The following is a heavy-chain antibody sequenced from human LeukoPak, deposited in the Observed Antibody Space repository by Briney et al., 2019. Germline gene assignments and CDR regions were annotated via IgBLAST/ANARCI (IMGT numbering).Heavy chain of an antibody. J-gene: IGHJ6*02. Sequence: GGSLRLSCAASGFTFSSYAMSWVRQAPGQGLEWVSAISGSGGSTYYADSVKGRFTISGDNSKNTLYLQMNSLRAEDTAVYYCASPYYDILTGYSTYYYYYDMDVWGQGTTVTVSS. D-gene: IGHD3-9*01. CDR2: ISGSGGST. CDR1: GFTFSSYA. V-gene: IGHV3-23*01. CDR3: ASPYYDILTGYSTYYYYYDMDV.